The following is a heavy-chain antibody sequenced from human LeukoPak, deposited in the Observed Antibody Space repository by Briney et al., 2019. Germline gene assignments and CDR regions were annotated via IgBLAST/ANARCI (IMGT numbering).Heavy chain of an antibody. D-gene: IGHD4-17*01. J-gene: IGHJ5*02. CDR3: ARERGYDYGDYGWFDP. Sequence: GGSLRLSCAASGFTFSSYWMSWVRQAPRKGLEWVANIKQDGSEKYYVDSVKGRFTISRDNAKNSLYLQMNSLRAEDTAVYYCARERGYDYGDYGWFDPWGQGTLVTVSS. CDR2: IKQDGSEK. CDR1: GFTFSSYW. V-gene: IGHV3-7*03.